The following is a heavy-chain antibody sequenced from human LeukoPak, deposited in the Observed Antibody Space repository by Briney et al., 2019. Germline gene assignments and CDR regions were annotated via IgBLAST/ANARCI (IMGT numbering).Heavy chain of an antibody. CDR2: ISYDGSNK. J-gene: IGHJ4*02. CDR3: AKDRGTGIDY. CDR1: GFTFSSYG. Sequence: GGSLRLSCAASGFTFSSYGMHWVRQAPGKGLEWVAVISYDGSNKYYADSVKGRFTISRDNSKNTLYLQMNSLRAEDTAVYYSAKDRGTGIDYWGQGTLVTVSS. V-gene: IGHV3-30*18. D-gene: IGHD3-10*01.